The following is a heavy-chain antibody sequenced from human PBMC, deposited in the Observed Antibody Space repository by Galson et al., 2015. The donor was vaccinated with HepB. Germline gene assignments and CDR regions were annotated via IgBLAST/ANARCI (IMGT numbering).Heavy chain of an antibody. V-gene: IGHV1-3*01. CDR1: GYTFTSYV. J-gene: IGHJ5*02. Sequence: SVKVSCKASGYTFTSYVMHWVRQAPGQRLEWMGWINDDNGNTKYSQKFQGRVTITRDTSASTVYMELSSLRPEDTAVYYCARGYYCDSSGYYYLLPWGQGTLVTVSS. D-gene: IGHD3-22*01. CDR2: INDDNGNT. CDR3: ARGYYCDSSGYYYLLP.